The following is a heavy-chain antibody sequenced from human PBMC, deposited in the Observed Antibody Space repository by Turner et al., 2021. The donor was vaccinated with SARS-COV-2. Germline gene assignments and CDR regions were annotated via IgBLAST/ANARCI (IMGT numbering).Heavy chain of an antibody. Sequence: QVQLVESGGGVVQPGGSLRLSCAASGFTFSSYGMHWVRQAPGKGLEWVAVISYDGSNKHYADSVKGRFTISRDNSENTLYLQMNSLRVEDTAVYYCAKQISYYGSGSLYYFDYWGQGTLVTVSS. V-gene: IGHV3-30*18. CDR2: ISYDGSNK. J-gene: IGHJ4*02. D-gene: IGHD3-10*01. CDR3: AKQISYYGSGSLYYFDY. CDR1: GFTFSSYG.